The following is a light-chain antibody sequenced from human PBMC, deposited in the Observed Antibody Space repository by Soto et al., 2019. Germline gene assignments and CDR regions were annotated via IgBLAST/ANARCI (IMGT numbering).Light chain of an antibody. CDR2: GTS. V-gene: IGKV3-20*01. Sequence: EIVLTQSPGTLSLSPGERATLSCRATPSVSSSYLAWYQQRPGQAPRLLIYGTSSRPTGIPDRFSGSESGTDFTLTISGPEPEAFAGYYCQQYGSSPLTVGGGTKVEIK. J-gene: IGKJ4*01. CDR1: PSVSSSY. CDR3: QQYGSSPLT.